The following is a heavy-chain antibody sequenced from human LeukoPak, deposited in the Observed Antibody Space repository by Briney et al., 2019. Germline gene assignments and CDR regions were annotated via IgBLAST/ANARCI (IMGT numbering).Heavy chain of an antibody. CDR3: ARDYGYGGPLDY. Sequence: SVKVSCKASGGTFSSYAISWVRQAPGQGLEWMGGIIPIFGTANYAQKFQGRVTITTDESTSTAYMELSSLRFEDTAVYYCARDYGYGGPLDYWGQGTLVTVSS. J-gene: IGHJ4*02. V-gene: IGHV1-69*05. D-gene: IGHD4-23*01. CDR1: GGTFSSYA. CDR2: IIPIFGTA.